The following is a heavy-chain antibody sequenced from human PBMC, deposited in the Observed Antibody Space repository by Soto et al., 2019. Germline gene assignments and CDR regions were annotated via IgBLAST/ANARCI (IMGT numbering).Heavy chain of an antibody. D-gene: IGHD5-12*01. CDR1: GYTFTAYT. Sequence: QVQLVQSGAEVKKPGSSVKVSCKASGYTFTAYTIHWVRQAPGQSLEWMGWINAANGATKYSEKFQGRVTITRDTSARTAYMDLSSLSSKDTAVYFCARVSFETSGFADYWGQGTLVTVSS. CDR2: INAANGAT. V-gene: IGHV1-3*01. J-gene: IGHJ4*02. CDR3: ARVSFETSGFADY.